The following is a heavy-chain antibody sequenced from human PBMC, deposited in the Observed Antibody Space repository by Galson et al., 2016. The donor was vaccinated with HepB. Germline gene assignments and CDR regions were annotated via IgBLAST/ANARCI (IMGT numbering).Heavy chain of an antibody. D-gene: IGHD4-17*01. J-gene: IGHJ4*02. CDR1: GFIFSVYN. Sequence: SLRLSCAASGFIFSVYNMHWARQAPGKGLEWIAWITSSSDTMYYADSVKGRFTISRDNAKNSLYLEMNSLRDEDMAVYYCARADDYGDYYFDYWGQGTLVTVSS. CDR2: ITSSSDTM. V-gene: IGHV3-48*02. CDR3: ARADDYGDYYFDY.